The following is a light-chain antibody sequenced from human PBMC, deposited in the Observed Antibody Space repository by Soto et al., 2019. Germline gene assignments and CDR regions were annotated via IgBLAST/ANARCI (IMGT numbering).Light chain of an antibody. J-gene: IGKJ4*01. CDR1: QGISSY. CDR2: AAS. CDR3: QQLNSYPIT. V-gene: IGKV1-9*01. Sequence: DIQLTQSPSFLSASVGDRVTITCRASQGISSYLAWYQQRPGKAPKLLIYAASTLQSGVPPRFSGSGSGTEFTLTISSLQPEHFATYYCQQLNSYPITFGGGTRVEIK.